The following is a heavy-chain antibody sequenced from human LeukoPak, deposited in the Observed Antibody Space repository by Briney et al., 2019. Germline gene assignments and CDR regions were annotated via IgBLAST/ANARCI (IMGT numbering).Heavy chain of an antibody. CDR1: GYTFTSYY. CDR2: INPSGGST. V-gene: IGHV1-46*01. D-gene: IGHD2/OR15-2a*01. Sequence: ASVKVSCKASGYTFTSYYMHWVRQASGQGLEWMGIINPSGGSTSYAQKFQGRVTMTRDTSKNQFSLKLSSVTAADTAVYYCASHDYLNAFDIWGQGTMVTVSS. CDR3: ASHDYLNAFDI. J-gene: IGHJ3*02.